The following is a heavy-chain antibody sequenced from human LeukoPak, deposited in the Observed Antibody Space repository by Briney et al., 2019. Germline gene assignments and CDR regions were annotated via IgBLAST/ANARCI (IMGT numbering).Heavy chain of an antibody. D-gene: IGHD4-17*01. CDR1: GGSISSGSYY. J-gene: IGHJ3*02. CDR2: IYTSGST. CDR3: AGQGRYGDTDAFDI. V-gene: IGHV4-61*02. Sequence: PSETLSLTCTVSGGSISSGSYYWSWIRQPAGKGLEWIGRIYTSGSTNYNPSLKSRVTISVDTSKNQFSLKLSSVTAADTAVYYCAGQGRYGDTDAFDIWGQGTMVTVSS.